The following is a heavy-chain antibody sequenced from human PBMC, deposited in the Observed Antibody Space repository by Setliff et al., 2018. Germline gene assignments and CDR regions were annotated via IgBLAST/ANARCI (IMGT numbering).Heavy chain of an antibody. Sequence: PSETLSLTCAVSGYSISSPHYWGWIRQPPGKGLEWIGSIKHSGNTYYNPSLKSRVTISVDTSNNQFSLKLRSVTAADTAVYYCARDGGDGYGVDAYAGGGFDIWGQGTMVTVSS. D-gene: IGHD4-17*01. CDR3: ARDGGDGYGVDAYAGGGFDI. J-gene: IGHJ3*02. CDR1: GYSISSPHY. V-gene: IGHV4-38-2*02. CDR2: IKHSGNT.